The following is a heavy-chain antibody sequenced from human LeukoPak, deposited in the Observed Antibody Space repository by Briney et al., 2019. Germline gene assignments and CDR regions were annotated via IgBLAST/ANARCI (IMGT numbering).Heavy chain of an antibody. CDR2: IYYSGST. CDR3: ARFAATPPYYQYYYMDG. Sequence: PSETLSVTCTVSGGSISTYYWSWIRQPPGKGLEWIGYIYYSGSTGYNPSLKSRVTISVDTSKNHFSLNLSSVTAADTALYYCARFAATPPYYQYYYMDGWGKGTTVTISS. D-gene: IGHD2-15*01. J-gene: IGHJ6*03. CDR1: GGSISTYY. V-gene: IGHV4-59*01.